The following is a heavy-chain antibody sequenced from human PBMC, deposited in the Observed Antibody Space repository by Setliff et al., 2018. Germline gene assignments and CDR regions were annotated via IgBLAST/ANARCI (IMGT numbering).Heavy chain of an antibody. J-gene: IGHJ5*02. Sequence: ASVKVSCKASGYTFTSYGISWVRQAPGQGLEWMGRINPNSGGTNYAQKFQGRVTMTRDTSISTAFMELSRLRSDDTAVYYCARIMGIVGDNWFDPWGQGTLVTVSS. CDR2: INPNSGGT. CDR1: GYTFTSYG. CDR3: ARIMGIVGDNWFDP. V-gene: IGHV1-2*06. D-gene: IGHD1-26*01.